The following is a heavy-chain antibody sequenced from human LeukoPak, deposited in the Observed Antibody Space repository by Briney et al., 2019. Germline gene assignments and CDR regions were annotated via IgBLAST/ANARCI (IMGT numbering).Heavy chain of an antibody. CDR3: AREAGTYYYYYMDV. D-gene: IGHD1-1*01. J-gene: IGHJ6*03. Sequence: SQTLSLTCTVSGGSISSGSYYWSWIRQPAGKGLEWIGRIYTSGSTNYNPSLKSRVTISVDTSKNQFSLKLSSVTAADTAVYYCAREAGTYYYYYMDVWGKGTTVTVSS. V-gene: IGHV4-61*02. CDR1: GGSISSGSYY. CDR2: IYTSGST.